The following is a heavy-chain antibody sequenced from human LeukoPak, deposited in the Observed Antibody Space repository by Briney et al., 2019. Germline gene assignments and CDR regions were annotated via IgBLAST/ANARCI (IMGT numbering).Heavy chain of an antibody. V-gene: IGHV3-30-3*01. CDR3: AREGQQQLVFDY. Sequence: GGSLRLSCAASGFTFSSYAMHRVRQAPGKGLEWVAVISYDGSNKYYADSVKGRFTISRDNSKNTLYLQMNSLRAEDTAVYYCAREGQQQLVFDYWGQGTLVTVSS. J-gene: IGHJ4*02. CDR1: GFTFSSYA. CDR2: ISYDGSNK. D-gene: IGHD6-13*01.